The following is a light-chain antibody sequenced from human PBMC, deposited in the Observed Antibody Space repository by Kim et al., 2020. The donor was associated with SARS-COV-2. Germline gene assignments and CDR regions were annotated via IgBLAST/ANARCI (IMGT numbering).Light chain of an antibody. CDR1: QGITNH. Sequence: DIQMTQSPSSLSASVGDRVTITCRASQGITNHLAWYQQKPGKVPKLLIYAASTLQSGVPSRFSGSGSGTDFALTISSLEPEDVATYYCQKYDSVPRTFGQGTKLEI. CDR3: QKYDSVPRT. J-gene: IGKJ2*01. CDR2: AAS. V-gene: IGKV1-27*01.